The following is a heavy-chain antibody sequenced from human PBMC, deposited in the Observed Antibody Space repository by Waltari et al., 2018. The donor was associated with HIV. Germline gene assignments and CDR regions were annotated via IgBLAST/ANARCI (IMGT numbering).Heavy chain of an antibody. V-gene: IGHV1-69*01. D-gene: IGHD2-2*01. Sequence: QVQLVQSGAEVKKPGSSVKVSCKASGGTFSNNAIAWVRQAPRQGQEWVGGSIPFTGITDDAQEVQGIVTYTGNEATRPAYMELGSLRSDDTAVYYGARAYHRRATYYDYMDLWGEGTTGIVS. J-gene: IGHJ6*03. CDR2: SIPFTGIT. CDR3: ARAYHRRATYYDYMDL. CDR1: GGTFSNNA.